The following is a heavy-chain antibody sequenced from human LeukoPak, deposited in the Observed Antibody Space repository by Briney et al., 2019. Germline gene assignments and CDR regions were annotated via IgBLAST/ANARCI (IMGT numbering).Heavy chain of an antibody. D-gene: IGHD1-26*01. J-gene: IGHJ4*02. V-gene: IGHV1-46*01. CDR2: INPSGGST. CDR3: ARVVGAGKEPNYYFDY. CDR1: GYTFTSYY. Sequence: ASVKVSCKASGYTFTSYYMHWGRPAPGQGLEWMGIINPSGGSTSYAQKFQGRVTMTRDTSTSTVYMELSSLRSEDTAVYYCARVVGAGKEPNYYFDYWGQGTLVTVSS.